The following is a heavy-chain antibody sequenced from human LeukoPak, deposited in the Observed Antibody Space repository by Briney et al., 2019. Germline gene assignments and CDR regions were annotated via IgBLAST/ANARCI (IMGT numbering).Heavy chain of an antibody. CDR3: ARHKFDWLSIDYYYYGMDV. CDR1: GGSFSGFY. Sequence: PSETLSLTCAVYGGSFSGFYWSWIRQPPGKGLEWIGEINHSGSTNYNPSLKSRVTVSVDTSKNQFSLRLSSVTAADTAVYYCARHKFDWLSIDYYYYGMDVWGQGTTVTVSS. CDR2: INHSGST. D-gene: IGHD3-9*01. J-gene: IGHJ6*02. V-gene: IGHV4-34*01.